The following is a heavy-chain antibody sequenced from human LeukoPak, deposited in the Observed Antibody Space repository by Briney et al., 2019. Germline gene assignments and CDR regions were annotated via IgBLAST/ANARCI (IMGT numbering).Heavy chain of an antibody. D-gene: IGHD6-13*01. CDR2: ISPYNGNT. V-gene: IGHV1-18*01. J-gene: IGHJ4*02. CDR3: ARRHPGYSSSWYYFDY. Sequence: AASVKVSCKASGYTFTSYGISWVRQAPGQGLEWMGWISPYNGNTDYGQKIQGRVTMTTDPSTSTAYMELSSLRSEDTAVYYCARRHPGYSSSWYYFDYWGQGTLVTVSS. CDR1: GYTFTSYG.